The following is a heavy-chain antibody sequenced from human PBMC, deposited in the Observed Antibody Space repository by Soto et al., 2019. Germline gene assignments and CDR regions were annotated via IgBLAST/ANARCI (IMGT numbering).Heavy chain of an antibody. CDR3: AKDSTQTTLTTCED. D-gene: IGHD4-17*01. CDR1: GFTFSSYA. Sequence: GGSLRLSCAASGFTFSSYAMHWVRQAPGKGLEWVSGICCDGSNTRYADSVEGRFTISRDNSKNTVFLQLNSLRADDTAVYYCAKDSTQTTLTTCEDWGQGTRVTVSS. CDR2: ICCDGSNT. V-gene: IGHV3-23*01. J-gene: IGHJ4*02.